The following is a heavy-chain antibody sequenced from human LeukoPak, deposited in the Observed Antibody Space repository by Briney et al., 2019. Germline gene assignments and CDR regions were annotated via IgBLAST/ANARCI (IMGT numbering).Heavy chain of an antibody. V-gene: IGHV4-61*01. J-gene: IGHJ3*02. CDR2: IYYSGST. D-gene: IGHD4-17*01. CDR1: GDSISSSSYY. Sequence: KPSETLSLTCTVSGDSISSSSYYWSWIRQPPGKGLEWIGYIYYSGSTIYNPSLKSRVTISVDTAKDQFSLKLSSVTAADTAVYYCARGTYGDYVISAFDIWGQGTMVTVSS. CDR3: ARGTYGDYVISAFDI.